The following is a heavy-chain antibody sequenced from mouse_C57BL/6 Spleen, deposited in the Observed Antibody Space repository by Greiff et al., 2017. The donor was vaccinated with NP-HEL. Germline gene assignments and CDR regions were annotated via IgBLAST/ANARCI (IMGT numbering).Heavy chain of an antibody. J-gene: IGHJ1*03. Sequence: EVMLVESGGGLVKPGGSLKLSCAASGFTFSSYAMSWVRPTPEKRLEWVATISDGGSYTYYPDNVKGRFTISRDNAKNNLYLQMSHLKSEDTAMYYGARARYYYGTRGYFDVWGTGTTVTVSS. CDR1: GFTFSSYA. V-gene: IGHV5-4*03. CDR2: ISDGGSYT. D-gene: IGHD1-1*01. CDR3: ARARYYYGTRGYFDV.